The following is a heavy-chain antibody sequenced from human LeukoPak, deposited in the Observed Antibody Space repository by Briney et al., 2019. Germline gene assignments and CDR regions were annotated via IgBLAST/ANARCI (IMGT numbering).Heavy chain of an antibody. CDR3: ARGPIAVAGGGIDY. CDR2: INHSGST. D-gene: IGHD6-19*01. CDR1: GGSFSGYY. J-gene: IGHJ4*02. Sequence: SETLSLTCAVYGGSFSGYYWSWIRQPPGKGLEWIGEINHSGSTNYNPSLKSRVTISVDTSKNQFSLKLSSVTAADTAVYYCARGPIAVAGGGIDYWDQGTLVTVSS. V-gene: IGHV4-34*01.